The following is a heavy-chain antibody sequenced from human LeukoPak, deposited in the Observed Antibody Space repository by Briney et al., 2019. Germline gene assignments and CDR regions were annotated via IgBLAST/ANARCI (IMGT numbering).Heavy chain of an antibody. Sequence: PSETLSLTCAGYGGSFSDYYWSWIRQPPGKGLEWIGEINHSGNTNDNTSLKSRVTISVGTSKNQFSLKLSSVTAADTAVYYCARGRGYNAFDIWGQGTMVTVSS. V-gene: IGHV4-34*01. CDR3: ARGRGYNAFDI. CDR1: GGSFSDYY. CDR2: INHSGNT. J-gene: IGHJ3*02. D-gene: IGHD5-18*01.